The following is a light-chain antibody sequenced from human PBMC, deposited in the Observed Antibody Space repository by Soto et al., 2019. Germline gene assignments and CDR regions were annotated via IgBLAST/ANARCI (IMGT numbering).Light chain of an antibody. CDR1: QTISTW. J-gene: IGKJ1*01. V-gene: IGKV1-9*01. CDR3: QQLKSYPQT. Sequence: DIQMTQSPSTLSASVGDRVTITCRASQTISTWLARYQQKPGKAPKLLMYAASTLQSGVPSRFSGSGSGTEFTLTISSLQPEDFATYYCQQLKSYPQTFGQGTKVDIK. CDR2: AAS.